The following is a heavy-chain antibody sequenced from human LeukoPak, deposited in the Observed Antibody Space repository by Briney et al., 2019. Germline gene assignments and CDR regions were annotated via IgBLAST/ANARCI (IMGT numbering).Heavy chain of an antibody. Sequence: GESLKISCKATGYSFTNHWIGWVRQMPGKGLEWMGIIYPGDSDTRYNPSFQGQVIISADRSISTAYLQWDSLKASDTAMYYCARGGDDYGGFFDYWGQGALVTVSS. CDR2: IYPGDSDT. CDR3: ARGGDDYGGFFDY. V-gene: IGHV5-51*01. CDR1: GYSFTNHW. J-gene: IGHJ4*02. D-gene: IGHD4-23*01.